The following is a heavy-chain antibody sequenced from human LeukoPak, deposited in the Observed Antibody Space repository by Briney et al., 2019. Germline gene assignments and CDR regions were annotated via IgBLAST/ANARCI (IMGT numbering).Heavy chain of an antibody. V-gene: IGHV3-23*01. J-gene: IGHJ4*02. CDR3: ARRSGVAVAGAFDY. Sequence: PGGSLRLSCVASGFTFDIYAMSWVRQAPGKGLEWVSAISGSGGSTYYADSVKGRFTISRDNSKNTLYLQMNSLRAEDTAVYFCARRSGVAVAGAFDYWGQGTLVTVSS. D-gene: IGHD6-19*01. CDR1: GFTFDIYA. CDR2: ISGSGGST.